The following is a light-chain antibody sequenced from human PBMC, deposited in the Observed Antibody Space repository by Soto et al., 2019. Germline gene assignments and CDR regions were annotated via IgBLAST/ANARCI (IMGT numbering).Light chain of an antibody. V-gene: IGLV2-8*01. CDR3: SSYAGSSNV. Sequence: QSVLTQPASVSGSPGQSITFSCTGTSSDVGAFSYVSWYQQRPGRAPKLIIYEVNKRPSGVPDRFSGSKSGNTASLTVSGLQAEDEADYYCSSYAGSSNVFGTGTKVTVL. CDR2: EVN. J-gene: IGLJ1*01. CDR1: SSDVGAFSY.